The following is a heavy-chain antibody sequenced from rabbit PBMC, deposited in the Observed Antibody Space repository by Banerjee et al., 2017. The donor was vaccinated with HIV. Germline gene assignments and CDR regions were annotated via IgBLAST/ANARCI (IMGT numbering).Heavy chain of an antibody. CDR2: INSNTGNT. Sequence: QEQLEESGGDLVKPEGSLTLTCTASGFSFNNKYVMCWVRQAPGKGLEWIACINSNTGNTVYASWVNGRFTISRTSSTTVTLQMTSLTAADTATYFCARDLYVDSSYYTGPFFDLWGPGTLVTVS. J-gene: IGHJ4*01. CDR3: ARDLYVDSSYYTGPFFDL. D-gene: IGHD8-1*01. CDR1: GFSFNNKYV. V-gene: IGHV1S45*01.